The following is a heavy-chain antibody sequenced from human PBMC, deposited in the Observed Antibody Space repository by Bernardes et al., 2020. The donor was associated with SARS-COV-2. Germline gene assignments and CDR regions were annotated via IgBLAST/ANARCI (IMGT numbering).Heavy chain of an antibody. CDR3: TNLAAFTDS. Sequence: VGSLFLSCAASGFTFRHFWMHWVRQVPGPGLAWVSEISSDGTQTNYADSVQGRFTIYRDNAKNKLFLQMDSLRGDDTAVYFCTNLAAFTDSWGQGALVTVSS. D-gene: IGHD3-3*02. J-gene: IGHJ4*02. CDR1: GFTFRHFW. V-gene: IGHV3-74*01. CDR2: ISSDGTQT.